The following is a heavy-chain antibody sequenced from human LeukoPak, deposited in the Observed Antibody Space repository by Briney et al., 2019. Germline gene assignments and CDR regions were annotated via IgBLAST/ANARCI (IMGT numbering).Heavy chain of an antibody. CDR3: ARRPTHYYGSGSYIDY. V-gene: IGHV4-39*01. D-gene: IGHD3-10*01. CDR1: GGSISSSSYY. J-gene: IGHJ4*02. CDR2: IYYSGST. Sequence: SETLSLTCTVSGGSISSSSYYWGWIRQPPGKELEWIVSIYYSGSTYYNPSLKSRVTISVDTSNNQLSLKLSSVTAADTAVYYCARRPTHYYGSGSYIDYWGQGTLVTVSS.